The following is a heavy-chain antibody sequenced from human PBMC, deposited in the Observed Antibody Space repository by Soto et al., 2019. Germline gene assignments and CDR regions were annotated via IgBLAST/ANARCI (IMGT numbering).Heavy chain of an antibody. CDR1: GGSISSYY. CDR3: ARDRLDYDILTGDRYGMDV. Sequence: SETLSLTCTVSGGSISSYYWSWIRQPPGKGLEWIGYIYYSGSTNYNPSLKSRVTISVATSKNQFSLKLSSVTAADTAVYYCARDRLDYDILTGDRYGMDVWGQGTTVTVSS. J-gene: IGHJ6*02. V-gene: IGHV4-59*01. D-gene: IGHD3-9*01. CDR2: IYYSGST.